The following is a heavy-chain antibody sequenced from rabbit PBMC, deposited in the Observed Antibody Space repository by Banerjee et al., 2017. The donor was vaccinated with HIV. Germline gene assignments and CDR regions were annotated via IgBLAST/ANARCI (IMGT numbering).Heavy chain of an antibody. J-gene: IGHJ4*01. V-gene: IGHV1S7*01. Sequence: QLVESGGGLVTLGGSLKVSCKASGFDFSSYGVSWVRQAPGKGLEWIGYIDPVFGSTYYATWVDGRFTISSHNAQNTLWLQLNSLTAADTATYFCANAGSSYSFKLWGQGTLVTVS. D-gene: IGHD8-1*01. CDR1: GFDFSSYG. CDR2: IDPVFGST. CDR3: ANAGSSYSFKL.